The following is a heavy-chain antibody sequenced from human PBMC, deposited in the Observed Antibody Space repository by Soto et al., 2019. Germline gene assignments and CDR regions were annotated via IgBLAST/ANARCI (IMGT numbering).Heavy chain of an antibody. D-gene: IGHD2-8*02. Sequence: EVHLLESGGDLVQPGGSLRLSCTASGLTFSTYAMSWVRQAPGKGLEWVSAIGGSGTGGRTYDADSVKGRFTISRDNSKNTVYLQMNSLRADDTAVYYWAKSPGGLDGYNADYYGMDVWGQGTTVTVSS. J-gene: IGHJ6*02. V-gene: IGHV3-23*01. CDR3: AKSPGGLDGYNADYYGMDV. CDR2: IGGSGTGGRT. CDR1: GLTFSTYA.